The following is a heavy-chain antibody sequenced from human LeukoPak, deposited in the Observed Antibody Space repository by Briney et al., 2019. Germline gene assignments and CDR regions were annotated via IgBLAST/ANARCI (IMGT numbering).Heavy chain of an antibody. D-gene: IGHD3-22*01. J-gene: IGHJ3*02. CDR1: GFTFSSYA. V-gene: IGHV3-23*01. CDR3: AKGTGYCDSSGYDPFDI. CDR2: MSGSGGSI. Sequence: GGSLRLSCAASGFTFSSYAMSWVRQAPGKGLEWVSTMSGSGGSIYYTGSVKGRFTISRDNSKSTLYLQMNTLRAEDTAVYYCAKGTGYCDSSGYDPFDIWGQGTMVTVSS.